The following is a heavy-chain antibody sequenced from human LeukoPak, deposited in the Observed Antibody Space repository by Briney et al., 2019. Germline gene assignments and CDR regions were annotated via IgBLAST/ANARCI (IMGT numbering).Heavy chain of an antibody. Sequence: GGSLRLSCAASGFTLSSYAMSWVRQAPGKGLEWVSAISGSGGSTYYADSVKGRFTISRDNSKNTLYLQMNSLRAEDTAVYYCAKSMTAAGSFLYYYYYMDVWGKGTTVTISS. J-gene: IGHJ6*03. CDR3: AKSMTAAGSFLYYYYYMDV. D-gene: IGHD6-13*01. V-gene: IGHV3-23*01. CDR1: GFTLSSYA. CDR2: ISGSGGST.